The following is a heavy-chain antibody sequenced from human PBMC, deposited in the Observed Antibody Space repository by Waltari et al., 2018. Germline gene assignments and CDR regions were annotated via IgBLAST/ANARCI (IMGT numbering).Heavy chain of an antibody. D-gene: IGHD2-2*01. CDR2: INYDGSQK. CDR1: GFTFSRYW. CDR3: AKSRGFEY. Sequence: EVQLVESGGGSVQSGGSVRLSCGATGFTFSRYWLSWVRQTPGKGLEWVANINYDGSQKYYVDSVKGRFTISRDNAKNSVYLQMNSLRVEDTAVYYCAKSRGFEYWGQGTLITVSS. V-gene: IGHV3-7*01. J-gene: IGHJ4*02.